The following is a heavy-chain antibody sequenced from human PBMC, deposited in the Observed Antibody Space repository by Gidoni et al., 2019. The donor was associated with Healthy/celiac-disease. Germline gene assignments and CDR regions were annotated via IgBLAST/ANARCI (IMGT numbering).Heavy chain of an antibody. CDR2: ISYDGSNK. Sequence: QVQLVESGGGVVQPGRSLRLSCAASGFTFSSYAMHWVRQAPGKGLEWVAVISYDGSNKYYADSVKGRFTISRDNSKNTLYLQMNSLRAEDTAVYYCARESHTIFGVVIPFDYWGQGTLVTVSS. CDR1: GFTFSSYA. D-gene: IGHD3-3*01. CDR3: ARESHTIFGVVIPFDY. V-gene: IGHV3-30-3*01. J-gene: IGHJ4*02.